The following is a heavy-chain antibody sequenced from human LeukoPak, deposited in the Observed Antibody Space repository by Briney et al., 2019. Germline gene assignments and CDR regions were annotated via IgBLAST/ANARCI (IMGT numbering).Heavy chain of an antibody. Sequence: GRSLRLSCAASGFTFNTYTIHWVRQAPGKGLEWVAVISYDESNKYYADSVKGRFTISRDNSKNTLYLQMNSLRTEDTAVYYCARDRGFGNGFDIWGQGTMVVVSS. V-gene: IGHV3-30-3*01. CDR3: ARDRGFGNGFDI. D-gene: IGHD3-16*01. CDR2: ISYDESNK. J-gene: IGHJ3*02. CDR1: GFTFNTYT.